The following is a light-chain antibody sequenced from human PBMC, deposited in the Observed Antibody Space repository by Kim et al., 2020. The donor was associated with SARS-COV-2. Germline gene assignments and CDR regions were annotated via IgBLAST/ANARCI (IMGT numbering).Light chain of an antibody. V-gene: IGKV1-39*01. CDR3: QESYSSLWT. CDR2: DAF. Sequence: ASVGDRVTSSCRASQSISNYLNWYLQKPGKAPKLLMYDAFSLESGVPSRFSGSGSGTNFTLTISSLQPEDFATYYCQESYSSLWTFGQGTKVDIK. J-gene: IGKJ1*01. CDR1: QSISNY.